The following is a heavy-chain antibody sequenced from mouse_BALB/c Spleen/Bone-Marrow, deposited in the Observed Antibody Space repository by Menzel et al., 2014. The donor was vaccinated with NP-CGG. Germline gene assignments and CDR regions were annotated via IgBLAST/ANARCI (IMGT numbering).Heavy chain of an antibody. CDR1: GFAFTRYW. CDR3: GRRGYYAMDY. J-gene: IGHJ4*01. V-gene: IGHV4-1*02. Sequence: EVHLVESGGGLAQPGGSLKLSCAASGFAFTRYWMSWVRQAPGKGLEWIGEINPDSSTIYYTPSLKDKSIISRDNANNPLYLQMSKVRSEGTALYYCGRRGYYAMDYWGQGSSVPVSS. CDR2: INPDSSTI.